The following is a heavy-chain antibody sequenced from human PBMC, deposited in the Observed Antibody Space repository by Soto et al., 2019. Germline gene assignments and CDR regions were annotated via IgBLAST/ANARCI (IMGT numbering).Heavy chain of an antibody. CDR2: IYHSGSA. CDR3: ASVRGGYYYAMDV. CDR1: GASITSENW. V-gene: IGHV4-4*02. J-gene: IGHJ6*02. D-gene: IGHD3-10*02. Sequence: PSETLSLTCTVSGASITSENWWSWVRQPPGKGLQWIGEIYHSGSANYNPSLKSRATISLDKSKSQFSLKLTSVTAADTAVYYCASVRGGYYYAMDVWGQGTTVTVSS.